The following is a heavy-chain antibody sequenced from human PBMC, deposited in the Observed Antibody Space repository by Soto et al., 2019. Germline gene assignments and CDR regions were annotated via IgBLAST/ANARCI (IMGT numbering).Heavy chain of an antibody. Sequence: EVQLVESGGGLVKPGGSLRLSCAASGFTFSSYSMNWVRQAPGKGLEWVSSISSSSSYIYYADSVKGRFTISIDNAKNSLYLQMNSLRAEDTAVYYCARLTPYDSSGYYCYWGQGTLVTVSS. CDR1: GFTFSSYS. J-gene: IGHJ4*02. CDR2: ISSSSSYI. V-gene: IGHV3-21*01. D-gene: IGHD3-22*01. CDR3: ARLTPYDSSGYYCY.